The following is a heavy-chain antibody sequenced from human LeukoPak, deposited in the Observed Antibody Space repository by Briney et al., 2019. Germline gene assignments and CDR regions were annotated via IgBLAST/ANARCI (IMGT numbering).Heavy chain of an antibody. CDR3: ARLRDGYDGGGVDY. Sequence: SETLSLTCTVSGGSISSGSYHWSWIRQPAGKGLEWIGRIYTSGSTNYNPSLKSRVTISGDTSKNQFSLKLSSVTAADTAVYYCARLRDGYDGGGVDYWGQGTLVTVSS. V-gene: IGHV4-61*02. CDR1: GGSISSGSYH. J-gene: IGHJ4*02. D-gene: IGHD5-24*01. CDR2: IYTSGST.